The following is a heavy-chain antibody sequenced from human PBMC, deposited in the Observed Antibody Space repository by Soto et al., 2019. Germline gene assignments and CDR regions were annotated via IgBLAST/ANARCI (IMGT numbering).Heavy chain of an antibody. J-gene: IGHJ6*02. CDR2: ISGSGGST. CDR3: AKFTGYCSSTSCYDYYYGMDV. CDR1: GFTFSSYA. V-gene: IGHV3-23*01. D-gene: IGHD2-2*01. Sequence: PGGSLRLSCAASGFTFSSYAMSWVRQAPGKGLEWVSAISGSGGSTYYADSVKGRFTISRDNSKNTLYLQMNSLRAEDTAVHYCAKFTGYCSSTSCYDYYYGMDVWGQGTTVTVS.